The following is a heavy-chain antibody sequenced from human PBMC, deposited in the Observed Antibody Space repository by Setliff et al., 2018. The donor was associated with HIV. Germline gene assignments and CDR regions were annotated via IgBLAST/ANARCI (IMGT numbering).Heavy chain of an antibody. D-gene: IGHD6-19*01. Sequence: SETLSLTCTVSRDSIRNGAYYWGWIRQPPGKGLEWIGSIYYSGSAYYNPSLKSRVTLSVDTSENQFSLRLSSVTAADTAVYFCARGGTVSADFDSWGQGTLVTV. CDR3: ARGGTVSADFDS. CDR2: IYYSGSA. V-gene: IGHV4-39*07. J-gene: IGHJ4*02. CDR1: RDSIRNGAYY.